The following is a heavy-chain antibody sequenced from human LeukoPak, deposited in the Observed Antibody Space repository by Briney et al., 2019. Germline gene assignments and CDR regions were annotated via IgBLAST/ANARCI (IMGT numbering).Heavy chain of an antibody. V-gene: IGHV3-21*01. J-gene: IGHJ6*02. Sequence: GGSLRLSCAASGFTFSSYSMNWVRRAPGKGLEWVSSISSSSSYIYYADSVKGRFTISRDNAKNSLYLQMNSLRAEDTAVYYCARDAEYGYYYYGMDVWGQGTTVTVSS. CDR2: ISSSSSYI. D-gene: IGHD2-2*01. CDR1: GFTFSSYS. CDR3: ARDAEYGYYYYGMDV.